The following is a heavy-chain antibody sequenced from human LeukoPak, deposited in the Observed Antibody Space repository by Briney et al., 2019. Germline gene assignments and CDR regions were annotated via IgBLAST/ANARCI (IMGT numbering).Heavy chain of an antibody. V-gene: IGHV4-59*07. D-gene: IGHD1-26*01. Sequence: PSDTLSLTCTVSGGSISSYYWSWIRQPPGQGLEWIGYIYYNGTTNYNPTLKIRVTISVDTSKNQFSLKLSAVTAADTAVYYCARVPSWESKYYFDYWGQGTLVTVSS. CDR1: GGSISSYY. CDR2: IYYNGTT. J-gene: IGHJ4*02. CDR3: ARVPSWESKYYFDY.